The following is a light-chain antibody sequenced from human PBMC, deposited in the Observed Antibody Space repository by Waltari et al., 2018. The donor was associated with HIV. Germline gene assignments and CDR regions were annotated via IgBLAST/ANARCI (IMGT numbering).Light chain of an antibody. CDR2: KAS. CDR1: RTINSW. V-gene: IGKV1-5*03. Sequence: DIQMTQSPSTLSAFVGDRVTITCRANRTINSWLAWYQHKPGKAPKLLIYKASCLESGVPSRFSGSGSGTEFTLTISSLQPDDFATYYCQQYNNYSWTFGQGTKVETK. J-gene: IGKJ1*01. CDR3: QQYNNYSWT.